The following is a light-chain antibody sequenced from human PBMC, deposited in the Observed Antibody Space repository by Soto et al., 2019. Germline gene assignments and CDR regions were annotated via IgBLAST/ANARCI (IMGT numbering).Light chain of an antibody. Sequence: DIQMTQSPSSLSASVGDRVTITCRASQSISSYLNWYQQKPGKAPKVLIYAASSLQSGIPSRFSGSGSGTDFTLTISSLQPADFAPYYCQQSYSIPWTFGQGTKVDSK. V-gene: IGKV1-39*01. CDR3: QQSYSIPWT. CDR2: AAS. J-gene: IGKJ1*01. CDR1: QSISSY.